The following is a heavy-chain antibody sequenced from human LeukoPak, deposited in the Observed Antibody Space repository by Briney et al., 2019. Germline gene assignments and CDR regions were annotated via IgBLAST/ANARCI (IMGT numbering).Heavy chain of an antibody. CDR1: GYTFTDYY. Sequence: ASVKVSCKASGYTFTDYYMHWVRQAPGQGLEWMGWINPNSGGTNYAQKFQGRVTMTRDTSISTVYTEMSRLRSDDTAVYYCARESVPAVAARRGLNYWGQGTLVAVSS. CDR3: ARESVPAVAARRGLNY. D-gene: IGHD6-6*01. V-gene: IGHV1-2*02. J-gene: IGHJ4*02. CDR2: INPNSGGT.